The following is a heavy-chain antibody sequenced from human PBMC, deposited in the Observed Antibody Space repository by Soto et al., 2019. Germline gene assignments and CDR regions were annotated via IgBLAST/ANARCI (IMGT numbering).Heavy chain of an antibody. CDR1: GYTFTSYG. Sequence: ASVKVSCKASGYTFTSYGISWVRQAPGQGLEWMGWISAYNGNTNYAQKLQGRVTMTTDTSTSTAYTELRSLRSDDTAVYYCARDGSGWYTWYYFDYWGQGTLVTVSS. J-gene: IGHJ4*02. CDR2: ISAYNGNT. V-gene: IGHV1-18*01. D-gene: IGHD6-19*01. CDR3: ARDGSGWYTWYYFDY.